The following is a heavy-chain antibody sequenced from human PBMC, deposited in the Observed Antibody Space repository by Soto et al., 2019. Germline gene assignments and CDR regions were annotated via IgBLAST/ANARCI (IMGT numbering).Heavy chain of an antibody. CDR2: ISTYNGNT. D-gene: IGHD4-17*01. V-gene: IGHV1-18*04. CDR3: ATVHTPPHGDSVINNWFDP. CDR1: GYTFTNFG. J-gene: IGHJ5*02. Sequence: QVQLVQSGAEVKKPGASVKVSCKASGYTFTNFGINWVRQAPGQGLEWMGWISTYNGNTNYAPKLQGRVTMTTDTSTTTAYMSLRCLRADETAVYYCATVHTPPHGDSVINNWFDPWGQGTLVTVSS.